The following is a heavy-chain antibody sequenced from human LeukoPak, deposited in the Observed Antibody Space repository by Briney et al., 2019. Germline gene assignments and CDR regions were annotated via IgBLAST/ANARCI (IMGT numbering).Heavy chain of an antibody. CDR1: GFTFDDYA. CDR3: AKDRGEYYDSSGYIDY. J-gene: IGHJ4*02. D-gene: IGHD3-22*01. V-gene: IGHV3-43*02. Sequence: PGGSLRLSCAASGFTFDDYAMHWVGQAPGKGVEWVSLISGGGGRTYYADSVKGRSTISRDNSKNSLYLQMNSLRTEDTALYYCAKDRGEYYDSSGYIDYWGQGTLVTVSS. CDR2: ISGGGGRT.